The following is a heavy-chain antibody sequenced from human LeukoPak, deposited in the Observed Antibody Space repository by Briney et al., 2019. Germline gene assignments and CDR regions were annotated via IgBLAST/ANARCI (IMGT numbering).Heavy chain of an antibody. CDR3: AKARGDYGQPFDY. J-gene: IGHJ4*02. Sequence: PGVSLRLFCAASGFTFSTYPVSWVRRAPGGGLEGVSVICGSGDTAYYADSVKGRCAISRDNSKNTLSLQMNSLRAEDTAVYYCAKARGDYGQPFDYWGQGTLGTVSS. V-gene: IGHV3-23*01. CDR2: ICGSGDTA. CDR1: GFTFSTYP. D-gene: IGHD4/OR15-4a*01.